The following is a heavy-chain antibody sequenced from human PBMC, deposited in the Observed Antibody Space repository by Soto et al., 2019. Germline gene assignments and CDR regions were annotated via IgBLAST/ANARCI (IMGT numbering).Heavy chain of an antibody. CDR3: ARGYGYFDY. CDR1: GFTFSSYA. CDR2: ISYDGSNK. J-gene: IGHJ4*02. Sequence: QVQLVESGGGVVQPGRSLRLSCAASGFTFSSYAMHRVRQAPGKGLEWVAVISYDGSNKYYADSVKGRFTISRDNSKNTLYLQMNSLRAEDTAVYYCARGYGYFDYWGQGTLVTVSS. V-gene: IGHV3-30-3*01. D-gene: IGHD4-17*01.